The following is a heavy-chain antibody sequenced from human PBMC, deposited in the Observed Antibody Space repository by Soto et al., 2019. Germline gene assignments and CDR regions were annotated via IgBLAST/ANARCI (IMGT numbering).Heavy chain of an antibody. J-gene: IGHJ4*02. D-gene: IGHD1-26*01. V-gene: IGHV1-3*01. CDR3: VRDDFGLGLDY. CDR2: IKAGNGDT. CDR1: GYTFTRNA. Sequence: ASVKVSCKASGYTFTRNAIHWVRQAPGQRLEWIGRIKAGNGDTKYSQKFQDRVTITRDTSASAAYMELSTLGSEDTGVYYCVRDDFGLGLDYWGLGTLVTVSS.